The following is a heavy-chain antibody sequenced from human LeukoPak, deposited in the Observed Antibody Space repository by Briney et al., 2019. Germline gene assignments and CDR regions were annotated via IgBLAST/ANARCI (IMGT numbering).Heavy chain of an antibody. CDR3: AREAVRGDTATLRGAMGY. Sequence: GGSLRLSCAASGFSVSSNYMSWVRQTPGKGLECVSLIYSGGSTYYADSVKGRFTISRDNSKNTLYLQMNSLKAEDTAVYYCAREAVRGDTATLRGAMGYWGQGTLVTVSS. CDR1: GFSVSSNY. D-gene: IGHD5-18*01. V-gene: IGHV3-53*01. CDR2: IYSGGST. J-gene: IGHJ4*02.